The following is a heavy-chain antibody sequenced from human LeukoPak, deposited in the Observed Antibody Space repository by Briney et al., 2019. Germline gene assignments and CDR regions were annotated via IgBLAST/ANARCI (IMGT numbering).Heavy chain of an antibody. Sequence: GSSVKVSCKASGGYISGYAIIWVRQAPGQGLEWMGRIIPVFRRGNYAQKFQGRVTIMTDESMSTVYMEVSSLRSEDTAKYYCVRGALRYFDWSAGGDDSFDIWGQGTVVTVSS. J-gene: IGHJ3*02. CDR1: GGYISGYA. CDR3: VRGALRYFDWSAGGDDSFDI. V-gene: IGHV1-69*05. CDR2: IIPVFRRG. D-gene: IGHD3-9*01.